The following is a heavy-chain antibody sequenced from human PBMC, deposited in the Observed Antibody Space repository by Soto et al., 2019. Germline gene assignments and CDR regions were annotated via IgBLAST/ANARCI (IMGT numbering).Heavy chain of an antibody. CDR3: VGGQSYFAS. V-gene: IGHV3-30*03. CDR1: GFPFTSYG. CDR2: ISYDGSNK. J-gene: IGHJ4*02. Sequence: QVQLVESGGGVVQPGRSLRLSCAASGFPFTSYGMHWVREGPGKGLEWLAVISYDGSNKFYADSVKGRFTISRDNSKNTLYLQMNSLRPEDTALYYCVGGQSYFASRGQGTLVLVSS. D-gene: IGHD3-10*01.